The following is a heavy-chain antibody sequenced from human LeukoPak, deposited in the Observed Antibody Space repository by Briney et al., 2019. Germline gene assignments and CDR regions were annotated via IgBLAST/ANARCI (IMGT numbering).Heavy chain of an antibody. CDR2: IIPIFGTA. D-gene: IGHD3-22*01. J-gene: IGHJ6*03. Sequence: SVKVSCKASGGTFSSYAISWVRQAPGQGLEWMGGIIPIFGTANYAQKFQGRVTITTDESTSTAHMELSSLRSEDTAVYYCARAEYYDSSGYLGYYYYYMDVWSKGTTVTVSS. CDR1: GGTFSSYA. CDR3: ARAEYYDSSGYLGYYYYYMDV. V-gene: IGHV1-69*05.